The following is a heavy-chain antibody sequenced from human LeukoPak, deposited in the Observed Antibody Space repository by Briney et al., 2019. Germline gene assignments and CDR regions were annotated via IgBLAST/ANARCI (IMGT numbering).Heavy chain of an antibody. D-gene: IGHD5-12*01. J-gene: IGHJ4*02. V-gene: IGHV4-39*07. CDR1: GGSISSSSYY. Sequence: SETLSLTCTVSGGSISSSSYYWGWIRQPPGKGLEWIGSIYYSGSAYYNPSLKSRVTISVDKSKNQFSLNLSSVTAADTAVYYCARSGGYSGYDVDYWGQGTLVTVSS. CDR3: ARSGGYSGYDVDY. CDR2: IYYSGSA.